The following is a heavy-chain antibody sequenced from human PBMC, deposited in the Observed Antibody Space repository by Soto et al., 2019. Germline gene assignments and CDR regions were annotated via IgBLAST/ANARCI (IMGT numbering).Heavy chain of an antibody. Sequence: ASVKVSCKASGYTFTGYYMHWVRQAPGQGLEWMGWINPNSGGTNYAQKFQGRVTMTRDTSISTAYMEMSRLRSDDTAVYYCARSKLGIPPGFDYWGQGTLVTVSS. V-gene: IGHV1-2*02. CDR3: ARSKLGIPPGFDY. CDR1: GYTFTGYY. D-gene: IGHD7-27*01. J-gene: IGHJ4*02. CDR2: INPNSGGT.